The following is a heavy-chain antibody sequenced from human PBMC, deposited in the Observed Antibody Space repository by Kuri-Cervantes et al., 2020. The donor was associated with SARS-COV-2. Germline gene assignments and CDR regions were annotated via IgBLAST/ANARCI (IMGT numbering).Heavy chain of an antibody. V-gene: IGHV3-21*01. Sequence: GESLKISCAASGFTFSSYSMNWVRQAPGKGLEWVSSISSSSSYIYYADSVKGRFTISRDNAKNSLYLQMNSLRAEDTAVYYCAGTGTTVIRWLDPWGQGTLVTVSS. D-gene: IGHD1-7*01. J-gene: IGHJ5*02. CDR3: AGTGTTVIRWLDP. CDR2: ISSSSSYI. CDR1: GFTFSSYS.